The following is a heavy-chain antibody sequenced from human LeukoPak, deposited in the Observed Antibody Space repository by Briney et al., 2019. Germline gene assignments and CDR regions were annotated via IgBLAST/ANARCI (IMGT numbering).Heavy chain of an antibody. Sequence: GGSLRLSCAASGFTFSSYWMHWVRQAPGKGLVWVSRINSDGSSTSYADSVKGRFTISRDNAKNTLYLQMNSLRAEDTAVYYCARDGGGYSYGVYYYYYGMDVWGQGTTVTVSS. CDR3: ARDGGGYSYGVYYYYYGMDV. J-gene: IGHJ6*02. D-gene: IGHD5-18*01. V-gene: IGHV3-74*01. CDR2: INSDGSST. CDR1: GFTFSSYW.